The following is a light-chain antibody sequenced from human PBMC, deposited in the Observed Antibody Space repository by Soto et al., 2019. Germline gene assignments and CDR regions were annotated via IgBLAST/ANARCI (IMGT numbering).Light chain of an antibody. CDR3: QQSYSSPPIT. V-gene: IGKV1-39*01. CDR1: QSISSF. J-gene: IGKJ5*01. CDR2: DAS. Sequence: DLQMTQSPSSLSASVGDRITITCRASQSISSFLNWYQQKPGKAPKLLIYDASSLQSGVPSRFSGSGSGTEFTLTISSLQSEDFATFYCQQSYSSPPITFGQGTRLEIK.